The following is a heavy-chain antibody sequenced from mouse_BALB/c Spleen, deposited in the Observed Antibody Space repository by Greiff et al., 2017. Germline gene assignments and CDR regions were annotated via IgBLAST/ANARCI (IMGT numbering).Heavy chain of an antibody. CDR2: ICPGDGDT. J-gene: IGHJ1*01. CDR3: ARLDYDGYYYWAFDD. V-gene: IGHV1-87*01. D-gene: IGHD2-3*01. CDR1: GYTFTSYW. Sequence: VQLQQSGAELVRPGASVKLSCKASGYTFTSYWMQWVQQRPGQGLEWIGAICPGDGDTSYTHKFKGKATLTTDKSSSTAYMQLSSLASEDSAVYYCARLDYDGYYYWAFDDWGEGTTVTVSS.